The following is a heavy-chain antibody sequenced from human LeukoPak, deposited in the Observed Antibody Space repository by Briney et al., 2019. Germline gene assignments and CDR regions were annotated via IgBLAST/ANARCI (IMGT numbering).Heavy chain of an antibody. V-gene: IGHV1-18*01. D-gene: IGHD3-10*01. CDR2: ISAYNGNT. CDR3: AKEYGSGSYYHYYGMDV. J-gene: IGHJ6*02. Sequence: ASVKVSCKASGYTFTSYGISWVRQAPGQGLEWMGWISAYNGNTNYAQKLQGRVTMTTDTSTSTAYMELRSLRSDDTAVYYCAKEYGSGSYYHYYGMDVWGQGTTVTVCS. CDR1: GYTFTSYG.